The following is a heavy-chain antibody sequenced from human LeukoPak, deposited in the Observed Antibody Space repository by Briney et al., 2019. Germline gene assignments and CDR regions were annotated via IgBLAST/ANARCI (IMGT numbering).Heavy chain of an antibody. Sequence: GESLQISCKGSRYSFTSHWIGWVRQMPGKGLEWMGIIYPADSDIRYSPSFQGQLTISADKSISTAYLQWSSLKASDSAIYYCARYLSSGWSDVFDIWGQGTMVTVSS. CDR2: IYPADSDI. CDR3: ARYLSSGWSDVFDI. J-gene: IGHJ3*02. CDR1: RYSFTSHW. D-gene: IGHD6-19*01. V-gene: IGHV5-51*01.